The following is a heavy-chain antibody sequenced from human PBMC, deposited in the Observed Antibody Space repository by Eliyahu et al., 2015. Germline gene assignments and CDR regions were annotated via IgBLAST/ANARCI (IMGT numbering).Heavy chain of an antibody. D-gene: IGHD3-22*01. CDR1: GYTFTGYY. Sequence: QVQLVQSGAEVKKPGASVKVSCKXSGYTFTGYYMHWVRQAPGQGLEWMGWINPNSGGTNYAQKFQGRVTMTRDTSISTAYMELSRLRSDDTAVYYCARESTSDGNYDSSGYNDYWGQGTLVTVSS. V-gene: IGHV1-2*02. J-gene: IGHJ4*02. CDR2: INPNSGGT. CDR3: ARESTSDGNYDSSGYNDY.